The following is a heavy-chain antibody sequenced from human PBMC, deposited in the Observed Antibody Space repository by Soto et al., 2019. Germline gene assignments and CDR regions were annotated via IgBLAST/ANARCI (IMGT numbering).Heavy chain of an antibody. V-gene: IGHV1-18*01. D-gene: IGHD3-10*01. CDR2: INGYNGNT. J-gene: IGHJ4*02. CDR1: GYIFSNYG. CDR3: ARGRSPVDFDQ. Sequence: QVQLVQSGGEVKKPGASVKVSCKASGYIFSNYGVNWVRQAPGQGLEWMGWINGYNGNTNNAQRVQSRVTMTRETATTTAFMELRRLTSDDTAVYNCARGRSPVDFDQWGQGTLVTVSP.